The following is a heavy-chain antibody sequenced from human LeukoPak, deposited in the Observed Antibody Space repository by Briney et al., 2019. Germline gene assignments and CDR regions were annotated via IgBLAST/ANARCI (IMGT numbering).Heavy chain of an antibody. CDR2: IKSKTDGGTT. J-gene: IGHJ6*03. D-gene: IGHD6-13*01. V-gene: IGHV3-15*01. CDR1: GFTFSNAW. Sequence: PGGSLRLSCAASGFTFSNAWMSWVRQAPGKGLEWVGRIKSKTDGGTTDYAAPVKGRFTISRDDSKNTLYLQMNSLKTEDTAVYYCTTRGRYSSSWYLYYYYMDVWGKGTTVTVSS. CDR3: TTRGRYSSSWYLYYYYMDV.